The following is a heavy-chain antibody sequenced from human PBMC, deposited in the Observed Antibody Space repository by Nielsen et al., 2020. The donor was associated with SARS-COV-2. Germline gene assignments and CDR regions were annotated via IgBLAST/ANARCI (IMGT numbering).Heavy chain of an antibody. V-gene: IGHV5-51*01. D-gene: IGHD3-10*01. CDR3: VRQKVDGIKELDY. J-gene: IGHJ4*02. Sequence: GESLKISCQGSGYSFTSHWIGWVRQMPGKGLELMGIIYPGDSDIRYSPSFQGQVTISADKSTNTAYLQWSSLKASDTAMYYCVRQKVDGIKELDYWGQGTLVTVSS. CDR2: IYPGDSDI. CDR1: GYSFTSHW.